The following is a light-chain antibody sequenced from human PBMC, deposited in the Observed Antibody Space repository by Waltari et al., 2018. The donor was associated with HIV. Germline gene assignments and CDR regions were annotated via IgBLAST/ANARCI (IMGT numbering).Light chain of an antibody. V-gene: IGKV3-15*01. CDR2: DAS. CDR1: QGISTS. CDR3: QQYINWPPYT. J-gene: IGKJ2*01. Sequence: EIVMTQSPATLSFSPGERVALSCRASQGISTSLAWYQQKPCQAPRLLIYDASTRATDIPARFSGSGSGTEFTLTISSLQSEDFAIYYCQQYINWPPYTFGQGTKLEI.